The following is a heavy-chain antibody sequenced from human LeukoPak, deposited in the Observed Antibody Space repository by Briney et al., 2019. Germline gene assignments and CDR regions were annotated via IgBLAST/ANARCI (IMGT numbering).Heavy chain of an antibody. CDR3: AKITTCTSHCYTWYDYYYYMDV. CDR2: IAFDGSYK. Sequence: GGSLRLSCAASGLTFTTYGMHWVGQALGKGREWVAVIAFDGSYKDYADSVKGRFTISRDNSKNTLYLKMNSLRAEDTAVYYCAKITTCTSHCYTWYDYYYYMDVWGKGTTVTIS. D-gene: IGHD2-2*02. J-gene: IGHJ6*03. V-gene: IGHV3-30*18. CDR1: GLTFTTYG.